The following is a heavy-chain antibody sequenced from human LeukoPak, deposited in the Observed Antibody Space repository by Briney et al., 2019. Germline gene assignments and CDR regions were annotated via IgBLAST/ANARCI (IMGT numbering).Heavy chain of an antibody. V-gene: IGHV1-2*02. CDR2: INPNSGGT. D-gene: IGHD3-22*01. J-gene: IGHJ5*02. Sequence: SVKVSCKASGYTFTGYYMHWVRQAAGQGLEWMGWINPNSGGTNYAQKFQGRVTMTRDTSISTAYMELSRLRSDDTAVYYCARGAYYYDSSGPLDPWGQGTLVTVSS. CDR3: ARGAYYYDSSGPLDP. CDR1: GYTFTGYY.